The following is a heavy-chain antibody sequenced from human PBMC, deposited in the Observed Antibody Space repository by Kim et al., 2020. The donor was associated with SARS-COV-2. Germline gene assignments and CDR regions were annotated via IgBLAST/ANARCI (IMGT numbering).Heavy chain of an antibody. CDR3: ARFPGSGSSHAFDI. CDR2: IIPIFGTA. V-gene: IGHV1-69*13. Sequence: SVKVSCKASGGTFSSYAISWVRQAPGQGLEWMGGIIPIFGTANYAQKFQGRVTITADESTSTAYMELSSLRSEDTAVYYCARFPGSGSSHAFDIWGQGTMVTVSS. J-gene: IGHJ3*02. CDR1: GGTFSSYA. D-gene: IGHD3-10*01.